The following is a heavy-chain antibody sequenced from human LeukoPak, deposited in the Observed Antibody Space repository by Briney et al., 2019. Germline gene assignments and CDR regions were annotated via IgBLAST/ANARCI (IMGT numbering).Heavy chain of an antibody. CDR3: AKDKVVTANTPYYDMDV. V-gene: IGHV3-30*18. Sequence: GSLRLSCVASGFTLSSYGMHRVRQAPGKGLEWVAAISYDGSKKYYADSVKGRVTISRDNSENTLYLQMNSLRPEDTAVYYCAKDKVVTANTPYYDMDVWGQGTTVTVSS. CDR1: GFTLSSYG. J-gene: IGHJ6*02. D-gene: IGHD2-21*02. CDR2: ISYDGSKK.